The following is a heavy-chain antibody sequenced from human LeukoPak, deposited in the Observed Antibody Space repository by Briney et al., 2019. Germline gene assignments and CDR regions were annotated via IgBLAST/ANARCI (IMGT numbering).Heavy chain of an antibody. CDR3: ARDPTRRVGYFNL. V-gene: IGHV3-20*04. CDR2: INWNGVYT. CDR1: GFTFDDDG. Sequence: PGGSLRLSCAASGFTFDDDGMSWVRQAPGKGLEWVSAINWNGVYTNYADSVKGRFTIPRDNAKSSLYLQMNTLRAEDTALYYCARDPTRRVGYFNLWGRGTLVTVSS. J-gene: IGHJ2*01.